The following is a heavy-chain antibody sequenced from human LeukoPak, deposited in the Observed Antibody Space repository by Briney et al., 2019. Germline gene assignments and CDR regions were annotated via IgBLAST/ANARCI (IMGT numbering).Heavy chain of an antibody. V-gene: IGHV1-18*01. CDR3: ARDRREYSSSWYGERTIDY. Sequence: GASVKVSCKASGYTFTSYGISWVRQAPGQGLEWMGWISAYNGNTNYAQKLQGRVTMTTDTSTSTAYMELRSLRSDDTAVYYCARDRREYSSSWYGERTIDYWGQGTLVTVSP. J-gene: IGHJ4*02. CDR1: GYTFTSYG. D-gene: IGHD6-13*01. CDR2: ISAYNGNT.